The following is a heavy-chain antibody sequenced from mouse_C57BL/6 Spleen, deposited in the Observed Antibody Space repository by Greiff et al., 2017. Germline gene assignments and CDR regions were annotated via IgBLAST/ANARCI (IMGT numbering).Heavy chain of an antibody. CDR2: ISSGGDYL. J-gene: IGHJ2*01. CDR1: GFTFSSYA. Sequence: EVKLVESGEGLVKPGGSLKLSCAASGFTFSSYAMSWVRQTPEKRLEWVASISSGGDYLYYADTVKGRFTISRDNARNTLYLQMSSLKSKDTAMYYCTREAHFYYFDYWGQGTTLTVSS. V-gene: IGHV5-9-1*02. CDR3: TREAHFYYFDY.